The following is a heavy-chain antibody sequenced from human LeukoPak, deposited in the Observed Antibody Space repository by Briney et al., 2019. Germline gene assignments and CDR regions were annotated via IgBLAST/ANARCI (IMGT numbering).Heavy chain of an antibody. CDR2: INHSGGT. D-gene: IGHD3-10*01. V-gene: IGHV4-34*01. Sequence: PSETLSLTCAVYGGSFSDYYWSWIRQPPGKGLEWIGEINHSGGTNYNPSLKSRVTISVDTSKNQFSLKLSSVTAADTAVYYCARHGVGLLWFGESPFDYWGQGTLVTVSS. J-gene: IGHJ4*02. CDR3: ARHGVGLLWFGESPFDY. CDR1: GGSFSDYY.